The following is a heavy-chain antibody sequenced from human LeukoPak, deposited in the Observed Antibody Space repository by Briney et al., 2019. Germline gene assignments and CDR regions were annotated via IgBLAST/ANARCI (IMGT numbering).Heavy chain of an antibody. Sequence: GGSLRLSCAASGFTFSNAWMSWVRQAPGKGLEWVGRIKSKTDGGTTDYAAPVKGRFTISRDDSKNTLYLRMNSLKTEDTAVYYCTTDSYDSSGYYQDYYGMDVWGQGTTVTVSS. CDR3: TTDSYDSSGYYQDYYGMDV. V-gene: IGHV3-15*01. J-gene: IGHJ6*02. D-gene: IGHD3-22*01. CDR1: GFTFSNAW. CDR2: IKSKTDGGTT.